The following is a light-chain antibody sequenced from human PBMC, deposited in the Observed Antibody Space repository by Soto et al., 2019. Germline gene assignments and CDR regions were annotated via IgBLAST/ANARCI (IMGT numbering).Light chain of an antibody. J-gene: IGKJ4*01. CDR3: QKYHSAPLT. V-gene: IGKV1-5*03. CDR2: KAS. Sequence: DIPMTQSPSTLSASVGDRVTITCRASQSISSWLAWYQQKPGKAPKLLIYKASTLESAVPSRFSGSGSGTEFTLTINSLQPDDFATYYCQKYHSAPLTFGGGTKVEIK. CDR1: QSISSW.